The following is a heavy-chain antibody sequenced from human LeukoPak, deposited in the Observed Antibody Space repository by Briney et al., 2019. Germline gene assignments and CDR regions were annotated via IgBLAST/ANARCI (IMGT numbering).Heavy chain of an antibody. D-gene: IGHD3-10*01. CDR3: ARDFRGSGSYSKTPFDL. J-gene: IGHJ5*02. CDR2: IYYSRST. CDR1: GGSISSSSYY. Sequence: SETLSLTCTVSGGSISSSSYYWGWIRQPPGKGLEWIGSIYYSRSTYYNPSLKSRVTISLETFKNQFSLKLNSVTSADTAVYYCARDFRGSGSYSKTPFDLWGQGTLVTVSS. V-gene: IGHV4-39*07.